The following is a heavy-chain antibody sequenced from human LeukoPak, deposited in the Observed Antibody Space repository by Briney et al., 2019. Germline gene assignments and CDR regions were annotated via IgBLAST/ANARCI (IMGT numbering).Heavy chain of an antibody. J-gene: IGHJ3*02. Sequence: ASVKVSCKASGYTFTSYYMHWVRQAPGQGLEWMGWINPNSGGTNYAQKFQGRVTMTRDTSISTAYMELSRLRSDDTAVYYCARARGSSGWYSSGWVDFDIWGQGTMVTVSS. CDR3: ARARGSSGWYSSGWVDFDI. D-gene: IGHD6-19*01. CDR1: GYTFTSYY. V-gene: IGHV1-2*02. CDR2: INPNSGGT.